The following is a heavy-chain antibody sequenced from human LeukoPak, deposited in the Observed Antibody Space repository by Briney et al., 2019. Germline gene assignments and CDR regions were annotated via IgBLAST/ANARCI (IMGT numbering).Heavy chain of an antibody. Sequence: SETLSLTCTVSGGSISSSSYYWGWIRQPPGKGLEWIGSIYHSGSTYYNPPLKSRVTISVDTSKNQFSLKLSSVTAADTAVYYCARVRYSSSAGAPFFDYWGQGTLVTVSS. CDR3: ARVRYSSSAGAPFFDY. V-gene: IGHV4-39*07. J-gene: IGHJ4*02. CDR2: IYHSGST. D-gene: IGHD6-6*01. CDR1: GGSISSSSYY.